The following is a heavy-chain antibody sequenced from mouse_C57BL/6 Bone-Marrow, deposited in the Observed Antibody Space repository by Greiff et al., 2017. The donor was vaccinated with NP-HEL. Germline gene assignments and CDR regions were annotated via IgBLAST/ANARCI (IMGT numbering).Heavy chain of an antibody. D-gene: IGHD2-1*01. CDR3: ARSNYGNLYYFDY. CDR2: IYPGDGDT. J-gene: IGHJ2*01. V-gene: IGHV1-82*01. CDR1: GYAFSSSW. Sequence: VQLQQSGPELVKPGASVKISCKASGYAFSSSWMNWVKQRPGKGLEWIGRIYPGDGDTNYNGKFKGKATLTADKSSSTAYMQLSSLTSEDSAVYFCARSNYGNLYYFDYWGQGTNLTVSS.